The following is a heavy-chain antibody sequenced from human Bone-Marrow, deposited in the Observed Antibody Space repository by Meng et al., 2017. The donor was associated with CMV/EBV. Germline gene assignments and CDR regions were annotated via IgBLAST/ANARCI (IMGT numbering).Heavy chain of an antibody. CDR1: GGSFSGYY. CDR2: INHSGST. J-gene: IGHJ4*02. V-gene: IGHV4-34*01. Sequence: TLSLTCAVYGGSFSGYYWSWIRQPPGKGLEWIGEINHSGSTNYNPSLKSRVTISVDTSKNQFSLKLSSVTAADTAVYYCARGDPLARWGQGTLVTVSS. CDR3: ARGDPLAR.